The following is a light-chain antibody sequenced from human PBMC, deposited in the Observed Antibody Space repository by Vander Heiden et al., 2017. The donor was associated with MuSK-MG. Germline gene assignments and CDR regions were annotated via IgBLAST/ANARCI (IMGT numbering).Light chain of an antibody. J-gene: IGKJ1*01. CDR2: GAS. V-gene: IGKV3-20*01. Sequence: EIVLTHSPGTLSLSPVERATLSCRASHSVASNYLAWYQQKPGQAPRLLIYGASSRATGVPDRVSGSGSGTDFTLTISRLEPEDFAVYYCQQYGSSPWAFGRGTRVES. CDR3: QQYGSSPWA. CDR1: HSVASNY.